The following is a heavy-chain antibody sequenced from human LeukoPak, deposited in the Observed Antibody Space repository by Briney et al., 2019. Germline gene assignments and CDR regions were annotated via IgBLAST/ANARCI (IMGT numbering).Heavy chain of an antibody. V-gene: IGHV4-34*01. J-gene: IGHJ4*02. CDR2: INHSGST. D-gene: IGHD3-22*01. Sequence: SETLSLTCAVYGGSFSGYYWSWIRQPPGEGLEWIGEINHSGSTNYNPSLKSRVTISVDTSKNQFSLKLSSVTAADTAVYYCARSAYYYDSSGPYRYFDYWGQGALVTVSS. CDR1: GGSFSGYY. CDR3: ARSAYYYDSSGPYRYFDY.